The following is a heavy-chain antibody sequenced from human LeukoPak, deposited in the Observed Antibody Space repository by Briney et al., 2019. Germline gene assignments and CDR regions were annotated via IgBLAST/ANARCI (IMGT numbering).Heavy chain of an antibody. CDR3: ARATGLAGRRLVKWSTPFDY. J-gene: IGHJ4*02. CDR1: GYTFTSYG. V-gene: IGHV1-18*04. Sequence: ASVKVSCKASGYTFTSYGISWVRQAPGQGLEWMGWISAYNGNTNYAQKLQGRVTMTTDTSTSTACMELRSLRSDDTAVYYCARATGLAGRRLVKWSTPFDYWGQGTLVTVSS. CDR2: ISAYNGNT. D-gene: IGHD3-9*01.